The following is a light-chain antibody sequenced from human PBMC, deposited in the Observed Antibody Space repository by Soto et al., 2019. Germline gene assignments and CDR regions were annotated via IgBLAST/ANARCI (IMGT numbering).Light chain of an antibody. CDR2: DAY. CDR1: QSFRGL. V-gene: IGKV3-11*01. J-gene: IGKJ5*01. Sequence: EVLVTQSPVTLSLSPGESAPLSCRASQSFRGLLAWYQQKPGQAPRLLIYDAYNRATGIPPRFSGSGSGTDFTLTISSLEPEDSAVYYCQQRHMWPITFGQGTRLEIK. CDR3: QQRHMWPIT.